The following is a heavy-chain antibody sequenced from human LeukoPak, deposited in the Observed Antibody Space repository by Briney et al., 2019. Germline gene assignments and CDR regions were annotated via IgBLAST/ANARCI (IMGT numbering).Heavy chain of an antibody. D-gene: IGHD5-24*01. CDR3: ARGLEMATKPAGPFFDY. V-gene: IGHV3-33*03. J-gene: IGHJ4*02. CDR2: VWSDGSKR. CDR1: GFTFSNYG. Sequence: GGSLRLSCAASGFTFSNYGMHWVRQAPGKGLEWVAIVWSDGSKRYYADSVKGRFTISRDNSKNTLFLQMNSLRAEDTAVYYCARGLEMATKPAGPFFDYWGQGTLVTVSS.